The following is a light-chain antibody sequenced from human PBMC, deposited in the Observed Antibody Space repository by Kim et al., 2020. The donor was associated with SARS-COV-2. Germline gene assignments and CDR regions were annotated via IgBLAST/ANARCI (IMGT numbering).Light chain of an antibody. CDR3: QVWDSSSDHRVV. Sequence: PGKTAGVSCGGNSIGSKSVDWYQEKSGQAPVLVIYYDSDRPSGIPERFSGSNSGNTATLTISRVEAGDEADYYCQVWDSSSDHRVVFGGGTQLTVL. V-gene: IGLV3-21*04. J-gene: IGLJ2*01. CDR2: YDS. CDR1: SIGSKS.